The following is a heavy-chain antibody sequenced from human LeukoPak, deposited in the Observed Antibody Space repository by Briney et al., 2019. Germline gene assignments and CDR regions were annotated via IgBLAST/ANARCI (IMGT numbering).Heavy chain of an antibody. CDR1: GDSITSDIYY. Sequence: SETLSLTCTVSGDSITSDIYYWDWIRQPPGKGLEWIGSIYYNGSTYYNPSLKSRVTISVDTSKNQFSLKLSSVTAADTAVYYCARDTYSIWFGAFYYFDYWGQGTLVTVSS. CDR3: ARDTYSIWFGAFYYFDY. V-gene: IGHV4-39*07. D-gene: IGHD3-10*01. CDR2: IYYNGST. J-gene: IGHJ4*02.